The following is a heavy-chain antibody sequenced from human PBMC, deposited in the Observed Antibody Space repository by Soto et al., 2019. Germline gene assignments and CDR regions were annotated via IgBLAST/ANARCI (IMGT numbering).Heavy chain of an antibody. D-gene: IGHD1-7*01. J-gene: IGHJ5*02. CDR2: IYYSGST. V-gene: IGHV4-31*03. Sequence: QVQLQESGPGLVKPSQTLSLTCTVSGGYISSGGYYWSWIRQHAGKGLEWMGYIYYSGSTYYNPPLKSRVTISVDTSKNQFYLKLSSVAAAGTAVYYCAREGLELRGNWFDPWGQGTLVTVSS. CDR3: AREGLELRGNWFDP. CDR1: GGYISSGGYY.